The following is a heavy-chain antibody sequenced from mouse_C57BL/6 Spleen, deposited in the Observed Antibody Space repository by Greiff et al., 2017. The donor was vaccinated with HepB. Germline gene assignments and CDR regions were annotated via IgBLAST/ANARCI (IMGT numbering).Heavy chain of an antibody. CDR2: SDPSDSYT. V-gene: IGHV1-69*01. CDR3: ARLEPYEPLDY. J-gene: IGHJ2*01. Sequence: QVQLQQPGAELVMPGASVKLSCKASGYTFTSYWMHWVKQRPGQGLEWIGESDPSDSYTNYNQKFKGKSTLTVDKSSSTAYMQLSSLTSEDSAVYYCARLEPYEPLDYWGQGTTLTVSS. CDR1: GYTFTSYW. D-gene: IGHD2-3*01.